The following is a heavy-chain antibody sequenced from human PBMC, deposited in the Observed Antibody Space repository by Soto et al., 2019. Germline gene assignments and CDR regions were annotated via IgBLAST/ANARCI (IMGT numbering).Heavy chain of an antibody. CDR2: INWNGNYI. V-gene: IGHV3-9*01. J-gene: IGHJ4*02. Sequence: VQLVESGGGLVQPGRSLRLSCTASAFTFGDFAMHWVRQVPGKGLEWVSGINWNGNYIGYADSVKGRFTVSRDNAKNSLYLQMNSLRPEDKALYSCARAPTGGTWPVYFDWWGRGTLVTVSS. CDR3: ARAPTGGTWPVYFDW. D-gene: IGHD2-15*01. CDR1: AFTFGDFA.